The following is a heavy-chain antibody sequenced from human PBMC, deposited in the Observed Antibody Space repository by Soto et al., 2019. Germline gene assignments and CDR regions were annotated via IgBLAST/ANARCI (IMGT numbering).Heavy chain of an antibody. CDR1: AFTFSTYW. V-gene: IGHV3-7*03. J-gene: IGHJ4*02. Sequence: GGSLRLSCAASAFTFSTYWMSWVRQAPGKGLEWVANIKQDGSEKYYVDSVKGRFTISRDNAKNSLYLQMNSLRAEDTAAYYCARGSTYYYDSSGYYIYYFDYWGQGTLVTSPQ. CDR2: IKQDGSEK. CDR3: ARGSTYYYDSSGYYIYYFDY. D-gene: IGHD3-22*01.